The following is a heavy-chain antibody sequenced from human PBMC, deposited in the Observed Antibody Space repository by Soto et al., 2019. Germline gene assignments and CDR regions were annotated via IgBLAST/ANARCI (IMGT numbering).Heavy chain of an antibody. CDR3: ARDLSMSRIAAAGTNYYYYGMDV. D-gene: IGHD6-13*01. CDR2: INPNSGGT. J-gene: IGHJ6*02. Sequence: ASLKVSRKASGCTFTRYYMHWVRQAPGQGVEGMGWINPNSGGTNYAQKFQGWVTMTRDTSISTAYMELSRLRSDDTAVYYCARDLSMSRIAAAGTNYYYYGMDVWGQGTTVTVSS. V-gene: IGHV1-2*04. CDR1: GCTFTRYY.